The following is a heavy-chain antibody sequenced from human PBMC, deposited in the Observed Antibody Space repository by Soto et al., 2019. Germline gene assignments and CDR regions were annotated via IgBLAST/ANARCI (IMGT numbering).Heavy chain of an antibody. CDR2: IIPIFGKG. CDR1: GGSFISYA. D-gene: IGHD2-15*01. J-gene: IGHJ6*02. Sequence: SVKVSCKASGGSFISYAISWVRQAPGQGLEWMGGIIPIFGKGNYAQRFQGRVTITADESTSTAYMELSSLRSEDTAVYYCARGSGGSSYYYYGMDVWGQGTTVTASS. V-gene: IGHV1-69*13. CDR3: ARGSGGSSYYYYGMDV.